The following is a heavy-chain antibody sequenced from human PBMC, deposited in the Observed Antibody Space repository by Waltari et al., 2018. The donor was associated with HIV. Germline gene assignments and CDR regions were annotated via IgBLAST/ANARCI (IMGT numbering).Heavy chain of an antibody. CDR3: AKARIDAWLLDS. Sequence: EVQLVESGGAVVQPGGSLRLSCAASGFSFRDYAMHWVRQVPGKGLEWLSVITWDGVDAFYEDSVKGRFTVSRDNGKNSLFLQMNSLRSEDTALYYCAKARIDAWLLDSWGQGTLVIVSS. CDR1: GFSFRDYA. CDR2: ITWDGVDA. D-gene: IGHD3-9*01. V-gene: IGHV3-43D*03. J-gene: IGHJ4*02.